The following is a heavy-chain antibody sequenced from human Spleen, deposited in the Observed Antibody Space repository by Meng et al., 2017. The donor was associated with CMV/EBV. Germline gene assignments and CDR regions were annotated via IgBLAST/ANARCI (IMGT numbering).Heavy chain of an antibody. CDR3: ARGVAAAAPRGFDY. CDR1: GFTFSSYS. J-gene: IGHJ4*02. Sequence: GESLKISCAASGFTFSSYSMNWVRQAPGKGLEWVSSISSSSSYIYYADSVKGRFTISRDNAKNSLYLQMNSLRAEDTAVYYCARGVAAAAPRGFDYWGQGTLVTVPQ. V-gene: IGHV3-21*01. CDR2: ISSSSSYI. D-gene: IGHD6-13*01.